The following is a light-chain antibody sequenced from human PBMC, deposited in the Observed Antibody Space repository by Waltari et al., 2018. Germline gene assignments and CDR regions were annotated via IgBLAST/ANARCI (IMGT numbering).Light chain of an antibody. V-gene: IGKV4-1*01. J-gene: IGKJ2*01. CDR2: WAS. Sequence: DIVMTQSPDSLAVSLGERATINSKSSQSLLSSSNNKDFLIWYQQKPGQPPKVLFYWASARESGVPDRFSGSGSGTDFTLTISRLEPEDFAVYYCQQYGSPYTFGQGTKLEIK. CDR3: QQYGSPYT. CDR1: QSLLSSSNNKDF.